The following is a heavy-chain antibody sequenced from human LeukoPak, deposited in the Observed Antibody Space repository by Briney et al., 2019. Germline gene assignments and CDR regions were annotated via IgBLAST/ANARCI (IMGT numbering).Heavy chain of an antibody. CDR1: GFTFSSYG. D-gene: IGHD1-26*01. Sequence: PGGSLRLSCAASGFTFSSYGMHWVRQAPGKGLEWVAVIWYDGSNKYYADSVKGRFTISRDSSKNTLYLQMNSLRAEDTAVYYCARAIWELPLDYWGQGTLVTVSS. J-gene: IGHJ4*02. V-gene: IGHV3-33*01. CDR2: IWYDGSNK. CDR3: ARAIWELPLDY.